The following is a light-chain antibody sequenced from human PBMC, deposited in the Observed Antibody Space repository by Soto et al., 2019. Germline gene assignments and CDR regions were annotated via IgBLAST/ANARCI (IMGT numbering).Light chain of an antibody. CDR2: RNN. CDR1: SSNIGTNY. Sequence: QSALTQPSSASETPGQRVSISCSGSSSNIGTNYVYWYQQLPGTAPQLLIYRNNQRPSGVPDRFSGSKSGTSASLAISGLRSEDEADYYCAAWDDSLSGPVFGGGTKLTVL. CDR3: AAWDDSLSGPV. J-gene: IGLJ3*02. V-gene: IGLV1-47*01.